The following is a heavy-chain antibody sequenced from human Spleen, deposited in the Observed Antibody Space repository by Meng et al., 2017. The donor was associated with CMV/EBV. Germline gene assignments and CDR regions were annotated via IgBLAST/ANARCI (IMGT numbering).Heavy chain of an antibody. CDR1: GFTFSTYS. V-gene: IGHV3-48*04. CDR3: ARDSSAVHNWLDS. Sequence: GESLKISCAASGFTFSTYSMNWVRQVPGKGLEWVSYISSSSRTRYYADSVKGRFTISRDNAKNSLHLQMNSLRAEDTAVYYCARDSSAVHNWLDSWGQGTLVTVSS. J-gene: IGHJ5*01. CDR2: ISSSSRTR. D-gene: IGHD1-26*01.